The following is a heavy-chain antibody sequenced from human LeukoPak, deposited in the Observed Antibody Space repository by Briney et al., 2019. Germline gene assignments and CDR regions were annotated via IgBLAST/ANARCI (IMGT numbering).Heavy chain of an antibody. CDR2: IYHSGST. CDR1: GYSISSGYY. Sequence: PSETLSLTCTVSGYSISSGYYWGWIRQPPGKGLEWIGSIYHSGSTYYNPSLKSRVTISVDTSKNQFSLKLSSVTAADTAVYYCAREVPGIAAASGGYFDYWGQGTLVTVSS. V-gene: IGHV4-38-2*02. CDR3: AREVPGIAAASGGYFDY. J-gene: IGHJ4*02. D-gene: IGHD6-13*01.